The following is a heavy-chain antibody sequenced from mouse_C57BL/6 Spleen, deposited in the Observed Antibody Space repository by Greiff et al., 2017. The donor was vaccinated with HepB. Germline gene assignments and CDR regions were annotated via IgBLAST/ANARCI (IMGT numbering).Heavy chain of an antibody. CDR3: APYDLRGGYWYFDV. V-gene: IGHV1-69*01. D-gene: IGHD2-4*01. CDR1: GYTFTSYW. Sequence: QVQLQQPGAELVMPGASVKLSCKASGYTFTSYWMHWVKQRPGQGLEWIGEIDPSDSYTNYNQKFKGKSTLTVYKSSSTAYMQLSSLTSEDSAVYYCAPYDLRGGYWYFDVWGTGTTVTVSS. J-gene: IGHJ1*03. CDR2: IDPSDSYT.